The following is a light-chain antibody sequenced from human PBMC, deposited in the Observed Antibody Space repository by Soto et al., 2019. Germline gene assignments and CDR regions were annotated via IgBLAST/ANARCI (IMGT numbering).Light chain of an antibody. CDR2: GNT. V-gene: IGLV1-44*01. CDR1: TSNIGTDT. CDR3: AAWDDSLNGWV. J-gene: IGLJ3*02. Sequence: QSVLTQSPSASGAPGQRVTISCSGSTSNIGTDTVNWYQQLPGTAPKLLIYGNTQRPSGVPDRFSGSKSATSASLAISGLQSEDEADYYCAAWDDSLNGWVFGGGTKVTVL.